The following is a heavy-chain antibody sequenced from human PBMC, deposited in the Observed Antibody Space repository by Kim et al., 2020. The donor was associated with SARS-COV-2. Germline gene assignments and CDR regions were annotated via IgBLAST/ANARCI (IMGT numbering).Heavy chain of an antibody. J-gene: IGHJ5*02. CDR3: ARDHSSSWANWFDP. V-gene: IGHV1-46*01. Sequence: AQKFQGRVTMTRDTSTSTVYMELSSLRSEDTAVYYCARDHSSSWANWFDPWGQGTLVTVSS. D-gene: IGHD6-13*01.